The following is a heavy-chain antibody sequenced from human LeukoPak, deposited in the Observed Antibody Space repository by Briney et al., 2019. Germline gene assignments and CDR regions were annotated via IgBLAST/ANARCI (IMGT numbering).Heavy chain of an antibody. V-gene: IGHV5-51*01. CDR3: ARRVVVVPAAGGWFDP. J-gene: IGHJ5*02. CDR2: IYPGDSDT. Sequence: GESLKISCKGSGYRFTSYWIGWVRQMPGKGLEWMGIIYPGDSDTRYSPSFQGQVTISADKSISTAYLQWSSLKASDTAMYYCARRVVVVPAAGGWFDPWGQGTLVTVSS. D-gene: IGHD2-2*01. CDR1: GYRFTSYW.